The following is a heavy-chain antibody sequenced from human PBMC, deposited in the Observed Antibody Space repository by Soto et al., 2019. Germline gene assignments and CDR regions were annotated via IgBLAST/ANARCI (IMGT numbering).Heavy chain of an antibody. CDR2: ISGSSRYT. CDR3: ARHTSGWHYYDY. D-gene: IGHD6-19*01. CDR1: GFTCSSYA. Sequence: GGSVRGSCADSGFTCSSYAMSWVRQAPGKGLEWVSYISGSSRYTNFADSVKGRFTISRDNAKNSLYLQMNSLRAEDTAVYYCARHTSGWHYYDYWGQGTPVTVSS. V-gene: IGHV3-21*05. J-gene: IGHJ4*02.